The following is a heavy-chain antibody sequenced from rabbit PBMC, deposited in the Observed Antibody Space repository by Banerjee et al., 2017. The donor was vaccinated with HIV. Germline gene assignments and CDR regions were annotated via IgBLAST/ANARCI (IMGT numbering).Heavy chain of an antibody. CDR1: GFSFSSSYY. CDR2: IDPVFGST. Sequence: QSLEESGGDLVKPGASLTLTCTASGFSFSSSYYMSWVRQAPGKGLEWIEYIDPVFGSTYYASWVNGRFTITSHNAQNTLYRQLNSLTAADTATYFCARAPDASSYYRGLDLWGPGTLVTVS. V-gene: IGHV1S40*01. J-gene: IGHJ4*01. D-gene: IGHD8-1*01. CDR3: ARAPDASSYYRGLDL.